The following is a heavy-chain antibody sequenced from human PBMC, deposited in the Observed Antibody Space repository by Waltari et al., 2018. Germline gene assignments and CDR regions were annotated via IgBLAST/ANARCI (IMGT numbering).Heavy chain of an antibody. V-gene: IGHV3-74*01. CDR3: ATGGYDFWTGYHKI. J-gene: IGHJ3*02. D-gene: IGHD3-3*01. CDR1: GLTFSGYY. Sequence: RLSCETSGLTFSGYYFHWVRQAPGKGLVWVSRINSDGTITKYADSVKGRFTISRDNARSTLYLQMNSLRVEDTAVYYCATGGYDFWTGYHKIWGQGTMVTVTS. CDR2: INSDGTIT.